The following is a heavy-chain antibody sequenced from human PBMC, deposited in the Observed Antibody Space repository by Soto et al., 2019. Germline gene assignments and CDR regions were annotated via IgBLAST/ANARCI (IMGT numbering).Heavy chain of an antibody. Sequence: QVQLQQWGAGLLKPSETLSLTCAVYGGFVSSGSYYWSWIRQPPGKGLEWIGAMSHSGGTHFDTSLRSRVTISVDMSKYQFSLKVSSVTAAATALYYCARVERGTATTVVDAFDIWGQGTMVTVSS. CDR3: ARVERGTATTVVDAFDI. D-gene: IGHD1-1*01. V-gene: IGHV4-34*01. CDR1: GGFVSSGSYY. J-gene: IGHJ3*02. CDR2: MSHSGGT.